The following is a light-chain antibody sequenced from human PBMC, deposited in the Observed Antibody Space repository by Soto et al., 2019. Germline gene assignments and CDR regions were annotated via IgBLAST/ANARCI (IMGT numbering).Light chain of an antibody. Sequence: EIVLTQSPGTLSLSPGERATLSCRASQSVSSTSLVWYQQKAGQPPRLLIYGASSRATGIPDRFSGSGSGTDFTLTISRLEPEDFAVYYCQHYGTSPRFGQGTKVEIK. V-gene: IGKV3-20*01. CDR1: QSVSSTS. CDR2: GAS. J-gene: IGKJ1*01. CDR3: QHYGTSPR.